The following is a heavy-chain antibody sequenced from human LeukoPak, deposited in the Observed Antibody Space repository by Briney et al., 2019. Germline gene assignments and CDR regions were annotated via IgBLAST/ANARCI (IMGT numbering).Heavy chain of an antibody. CDR3: ARHGVSLLWFGEFPL. D-gene: IGHD3-10*01. CDR2: INHSGST. V-gene: IGHV4-34*01. CDR1: GGSFSGYY. Sequence: SETLSLTCAVYGGSFSGYYWSWIRQPPGKGLEWIGEINHSGSTNYNPPLKGRVTISVDTSKNQFSLKLSSVTAADTAVYYCARHGVSLLWFGEFPLWGQGTLVTVSS. J-gene: IGHJ4*02.